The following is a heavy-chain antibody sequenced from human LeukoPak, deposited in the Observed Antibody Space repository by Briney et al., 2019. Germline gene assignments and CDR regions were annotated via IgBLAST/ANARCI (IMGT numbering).Heavy chain of an antibody. CDR3: ARESSRMVRGVKKNHYFDY. CDR1: GFTFSSYG. V-gene: IGHV3-33*01. Sequence: GGSLRLSCAASGFTFSSYGMHWVRQAPGKGLEWVAVIWYDGSNKYYADSAKGRFTISRDNSKNTLYLQMNSLRAEDTAVYYCARESSRMVRGVKKNHYFDYWGQGTLVTVSS. D-gene: IGHD3-10*01. J-gene: IGHJ4*02. CDR2: IWYDGSNK.